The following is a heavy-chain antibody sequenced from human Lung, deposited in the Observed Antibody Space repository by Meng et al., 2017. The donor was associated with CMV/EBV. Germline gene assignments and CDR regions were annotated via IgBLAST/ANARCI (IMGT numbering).Heavy chain of an antibody. CDR2: IYYSGST. CDR3: ARTYCSSTSCTTPYYYYGMDV. D-gene: IGHD2-2*01. V-gene: IGHV4-61*01. Sequence: SETLSLXXTVSGGSVSSGSYYWSWIRQPPGKGLEWIGYIYYSGSTNYNPSLKSRVTISVDTSKNQFSLKLSSVTAADTAVYYCARTYCSSTSCTTPYYYYGMDVWGQGNXV. J-gene: IGHJ6*01. CDR1: GGSVSSGSYY.